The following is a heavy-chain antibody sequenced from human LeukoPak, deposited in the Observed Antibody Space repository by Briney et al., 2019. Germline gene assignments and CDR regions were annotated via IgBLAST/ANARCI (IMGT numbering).Heavy chain of an antibody. CDR1: GDSVSSSTYF. D-gene: IGHD5-24*01. J-gene: IGHJ4*02. CDR3: ARVSQMATMGY. Sequence: ASETLSLTCTVSGDSVSSSTYFWGWIRQPPGRALEWIGHVYYTGTTYYTPSLKSRVTISVDTSKNQFSLKLSSVTAADTAVYFCARVSQMATMGYWGQGTLVTVSS. CDR2: VYYTGTT. V-gene: IGHV4-39*07.